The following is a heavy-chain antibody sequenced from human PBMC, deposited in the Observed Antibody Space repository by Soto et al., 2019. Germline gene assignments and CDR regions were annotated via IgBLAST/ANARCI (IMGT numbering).Heavy chain of an antibody. CDR3: ATVAHTLGSGSSPFDY. Sequence: ASVKVSCKVSGYTLAELSMHWVRQAPGKGLEWMGGFDPEDGETIYAQKFQGRVTMTEDTSTDTAYMELSSLRSEDTAVYYCATVAHTLGSGSSPFDYWGQGTLVTVSS. CDR1: GYTLAELS. D-gene: IGHD3-10*02. J-gene: IGHJ4*02. CDR2: FDPEDGET. V-gene: IGHV1-24*01.